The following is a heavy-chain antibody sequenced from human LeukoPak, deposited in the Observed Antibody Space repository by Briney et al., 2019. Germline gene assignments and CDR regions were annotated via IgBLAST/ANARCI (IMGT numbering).Heavy chain of an antibody. Sequence: PSETLSLTCAVSGDSISSNYCWRWVRQFPGKGLEWIGEVYRRGSTSYNPSLKSRVVISLDKSKNQYSLNLNSVTAADTAMYYCGRHAYGDSSAAFDIWGQGTMVIVSS. J-gene: IGHJ3*02. D-gene: IGHD4-17*01. V-gene: IGHV4-4*02. CDR1: GDSISSNYC. CDR2: VYRRGST. CDR3: GRHAYGDSSAAFDI.